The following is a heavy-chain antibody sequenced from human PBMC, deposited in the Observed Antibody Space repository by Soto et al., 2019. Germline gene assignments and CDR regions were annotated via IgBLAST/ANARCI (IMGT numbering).Heavy chain of an antibody. CDR2: ISNDGNKK. J-gene: IGHJ5*02. V-gene: IGHV3-30*18. CDR3: AKDNVPYYDFWSGQKWFDP. Sequence: GSLRLSCAAPGFTFSIHGMPWVRQTPGKGLEWVAVISNDGNKKYYVESVEGRFSISRDNSKSIVYLQMNNVRIEDTAKYYGAKDNVPYYDFWSGQKWFDPWGQGTQVTVSS. CDR1: GFTFSIHG. D-gene: IGHD3-3*01.